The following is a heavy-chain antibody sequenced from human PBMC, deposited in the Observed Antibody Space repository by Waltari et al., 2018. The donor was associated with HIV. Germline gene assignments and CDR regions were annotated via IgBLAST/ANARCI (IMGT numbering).Heavy chain of an antibody. CDR1: GFTFGDYA. D-gene: IGHD3-9*01. CDR3: LPDYDILTGYLAFDY. V-gene: IGHV3-49*03. CDR2: IRSKAYGGTT. J-gene: IGHJ4*02. Sequence: EVQLVESGGGLVQPGRSLRLSCTASGFTFGDYAMSWFRQVPGKGVEWVSFIRSKAYGGTTEYAASVKGRFTISRDDSKSIAYLQMNSLKTEDTAVYYCLPDYDILTGYLAFDYWGQGTLVTVSS.